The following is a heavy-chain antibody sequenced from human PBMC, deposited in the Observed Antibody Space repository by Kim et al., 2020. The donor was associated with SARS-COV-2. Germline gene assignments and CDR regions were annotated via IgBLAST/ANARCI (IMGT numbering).Heavy chain of an antibody. J-gene: IGHJ5*02. D-gene: IGHD3-10*01. V-gene: IGHV3-15*01. Sequence: PVKGRFPISRDDSKNTLYLQINSLKAEDTAVYYCTTDFVVRGGKGWFDPWGQGTLVTVSS. CDR3: TTDFVVRGGKGWFDP.